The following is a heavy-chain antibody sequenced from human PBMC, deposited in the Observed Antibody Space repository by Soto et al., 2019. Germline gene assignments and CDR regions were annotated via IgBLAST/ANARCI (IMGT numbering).Heavy chain of an antibody. V-gene: IGHV4-31*03. CDR2: IYYSGST. Sequence: PSETLSLTCTVSGGSISSGGYYWSWIRQHPGKGLEWIGYIYYSGSTYYNPSLKSRVTTSVDTSKNQFSLKLSSVTAADTAVYYCARAVYGSGSYYNHFDFWGQGTLVTVSS. CDR1: GGSISSGGYY. J-gene: IGHJ4*02. D-gene: IGHD3-10*01. CDR3: ARAVYGSGSYYNHFDF.